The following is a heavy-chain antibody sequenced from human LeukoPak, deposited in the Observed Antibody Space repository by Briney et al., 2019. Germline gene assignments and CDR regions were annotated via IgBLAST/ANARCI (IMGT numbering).Heavy chain of an antibody. Sequence: PGGSLRLSCAASGFTFSNYWMSWVRQAPGKGLEWIGEINHSGSTNYNPSLKSRVTISVDTSKNQFSLKLSSVTAADTAVYYCARGRGGCSGGSCRLGRWRYFDYWGQGTLVTVSS. J-gene: IGHJ4*02. CDR3: ARGRGGCSGGSCRLGRWRYFDY. CDR2: INHSGST. D-gene: IGHD2-15*01. V-gene: IGHV4-34*01. CDR1: GFTFSNYW.